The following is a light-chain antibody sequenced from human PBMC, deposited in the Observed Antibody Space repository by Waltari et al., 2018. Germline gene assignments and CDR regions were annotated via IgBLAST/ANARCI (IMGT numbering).Light chain of an antibody. J-gene: IGKJ2*01. Sequence: DIQMTQSPSSLSASVGDRVTITCRASQTISIYLNWYQKKPGRAPKLLIYTASSLQSGVPSRFSGSGSATDFTLTISSLQPEDFATYFCQQSYSTPFTFGQGTKLEIE. CDR1: QTISIY. V-gene: IGKV1-39*01. CDR2: TAS. CDR3: QQSYSTPFT.